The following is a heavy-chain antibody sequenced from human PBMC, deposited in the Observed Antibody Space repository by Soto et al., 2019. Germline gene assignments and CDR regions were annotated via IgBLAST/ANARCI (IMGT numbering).Heavy chain of an antibody. CDR3: ARAGSGYSF. CDR1: GFTFSSYS. J-gene: IGHJ4*02. V-gene: IGHV3-48*01. CDR2: ISSSSSTI. D-gene: IGHD3-22*01. Sequence: PGGSLRLSCAASGFTFSSYSMNWVRQAPGKGLEWVSYISSSSSTIYHADSVKGRFTISRDNAKNSLYLQMNSLRAEDTAVYYCARAGSGYSFWGQGTLVTVSS.